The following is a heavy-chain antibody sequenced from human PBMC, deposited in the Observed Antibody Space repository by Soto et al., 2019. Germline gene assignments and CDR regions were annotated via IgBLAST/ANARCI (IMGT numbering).Heavy chain of an antibody. V-gene: IGHV3-64*01. CDR1: GFTLSGYA. CDR2: ISSNGVGT. Sequence: EVQLAASGGGLAQPGGSLRLSCAASGFTLSGYAMDWVRQAPGKGLEYVSGISSNGVGTYYANSVQGRFTISRDNSKNTVYLHMGSVRPEDMAVYYCAGRARPDFYYMDVWGKGTTFTVSS. CDR3: AGRARPDFYYMDV. J-gene: IGHJ6*03. D-gene: IGHD6-6*01.